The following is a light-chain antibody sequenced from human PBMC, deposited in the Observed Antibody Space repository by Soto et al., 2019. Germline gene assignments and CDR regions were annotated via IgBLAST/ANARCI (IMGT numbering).Light chain of an antibody. CDR1: SSNIGAGYD. V-gene: IGLV1-40*01. Sequence: QAVVTQPPSVSGAPGQRVTISCTGSSSNIGAGYDVHWYQQLPGTAPKLLIYGNSNRPSGVPDGFSGSKSGTSASLAITGLQAEDEADYYCQSYDSSLSGVVFGVGNQLTVL. J-gene: IGLJ2*01. CDR3: QSYDSSLSGVV. CDR2: GNS.